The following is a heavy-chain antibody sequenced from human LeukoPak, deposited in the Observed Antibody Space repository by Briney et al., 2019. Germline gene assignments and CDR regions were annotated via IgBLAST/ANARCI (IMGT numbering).Heavy chain of an antibody. CDR1: GFTFSSYA. J-gene: IGHJ4*02. Sequence: GGSLRLSCAASGFTFSSYAMHWVRQAPGKGLEWVAFIRYDGSNKYYADSVKGRFTISRDNSKNTLYLQMNSLRAEDTAVYYCARDRWSSTSYNDYWGQGTLVTVSS. D-gene: IGHD2-2*01. CDR3: ARDRWSSTSYNDY. V-gene: IGHV3-30*02. CDR2: IRYDGSNK.